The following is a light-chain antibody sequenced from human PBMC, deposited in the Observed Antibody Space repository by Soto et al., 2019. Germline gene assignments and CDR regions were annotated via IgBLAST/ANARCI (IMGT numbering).Light chain of an antibody. Sequence: GDRVTITCRASQSISSWLAWYQQKPGKAPNLLIYKASRLQSGVPSRFSGSGSGTEFTITISSLQPDDFATYYCQQYNSYPYTFGQGTKLEIK. CDR3: QQYNSYPYT. CDR1: QSISSW. J-gene: IGKJ2*01. V-gene: IGKV1-5*03. CDR2: KAS.